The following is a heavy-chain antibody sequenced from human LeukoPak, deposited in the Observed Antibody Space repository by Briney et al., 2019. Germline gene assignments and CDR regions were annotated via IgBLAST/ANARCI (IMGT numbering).Heavy chain of an antibody. Sequence: GGSLRLSCAASGFTLSNYWMHWVRQAPGKGLVWVSRIKSDGSSIIYADSVKGRFTISRDNAKNTVYLQMNRLRAEDTAVYYCAREEITMVRGVMYYNMDVWGKGTTVTVSS. CDR2: IKSDGSSI. CDR3: AREEITMVRGVMYYNMDV. CDR1: GFTLSNYW. D-gene: IGHD3-10*01. V-gene: IGHV3-74*01. J-gene: IGHJ6*03.